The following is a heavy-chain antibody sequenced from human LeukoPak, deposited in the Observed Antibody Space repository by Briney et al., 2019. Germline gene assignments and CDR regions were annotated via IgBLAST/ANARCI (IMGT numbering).Heavy chain of an antibody. Sequence: PGGSLRLSCAASGFTFSSYWMSWVRQAPGKGLEWVAVISYDGSNKYYADSVKGRFTISRDNSKNTLYLQMNSLRAEDTAVYYCAKAGLRQRVFGGSSHNPFDYWGQGTLVTVSS. V-gene: IGHV3-30*18. CDR3: AKAGLRQRVFGGSSHNPFDY. CDR2: ISYDGSNK. CDR1: GFTFSSYW. D-gene: IGHD3-10*02. J-gene: IGHJ4*02.